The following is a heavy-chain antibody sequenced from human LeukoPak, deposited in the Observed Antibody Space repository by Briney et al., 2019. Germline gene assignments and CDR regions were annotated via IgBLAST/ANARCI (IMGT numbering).Heavy chain of an antibody. Sequence: ASVKVSCKASGYTFTGYYMDWVRQAPGQGLEWMGWIHPNSGGTNYAQKFQGRVTMTRDTSISTAYMELSRLRSDDTAVYYCARVGYYDSSGYYSDFDYWGQGTLVTVSS. V-gene: IGHV1-2*02. CDR1: GYTFTGYY. CDR3: ARVGYYDSSGYYSDFDY. J-gene: IGHJ4*02. D-gene: IGHD3-22*01. CDR2: IHPNSGGT.